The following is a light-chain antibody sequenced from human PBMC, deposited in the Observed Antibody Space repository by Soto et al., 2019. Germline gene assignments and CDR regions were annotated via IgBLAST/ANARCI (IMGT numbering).Light chain of an antibody. Sequence: IVLTQSPGTLSLSPGERATLSCRASQSVSRNYIAWYQQKPGQAPRLLIYGASRRATGIPDRFGGSGSETDFTRTISRLEPEDFAVYYCQQYSRSPLTFGQGTKVEIK. V-gene: IGKV3-20*01. CDR2: GAS. CDR3: QQYSRSPLT. J-gene: IGKJ1*01. CDR1: QSVSRNY.